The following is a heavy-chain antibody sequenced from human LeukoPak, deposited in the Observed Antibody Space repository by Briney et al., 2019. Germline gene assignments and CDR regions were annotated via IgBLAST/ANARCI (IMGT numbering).Heavy chain of an antibody. CDR3: ARDRPSPHGSSTSCHGSFDY. J-gene: IGHJ4*02. CDR1: GGTFSSYS. D-gene: IGHD2-2*01. CDR2: IIPIFCTT. V-gene: IGHV1-69*01. Sequence: GASVKVSCKASGGTFSSYSIDWVRQAPGQGLEWMGGIIPIFCTTNYAQKFQGRVTVTADEPTSTAYMELSSLRSEDTAVYYCARDRPSPHGSSTSCHGSFDYWGQGTLVTVSS.